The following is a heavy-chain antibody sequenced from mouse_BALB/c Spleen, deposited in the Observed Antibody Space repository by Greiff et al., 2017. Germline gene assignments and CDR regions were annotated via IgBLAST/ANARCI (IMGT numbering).Heavy chain of an antibody. CDR1: GFAFSSYD. V-gene: IGHV5-12-1*01. J-gene: IGHJ2*01. Sequence: EVKLMESGGGLVKPGGSLKLSCAASGFAFSSYDMSWVRQTPEKRLEWVAYISSGGGSTYYPDTVKGRFTISRDNAKNTLYLQMSSLKSEDTAMYYCARRPGTHYFDYWGQGTTLTVSS. CDR3: ARRPGTHYFDY. D-gene: IGHD4-1*01. CDR2: ISSGGGST.